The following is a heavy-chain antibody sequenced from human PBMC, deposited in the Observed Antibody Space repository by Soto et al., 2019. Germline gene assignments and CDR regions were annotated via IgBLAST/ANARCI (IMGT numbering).Heavy chain of an antibody. CDR3: ARAEYSSSHFDY. Sequence: QVQLVESGGGVVQPGRSLRLSCAASGFTFSSYAMHWVRQAPGTGLEWVAIISYDGSYKYYADSVKGRFTISRDNSKNTLYLQMNGLRPEDTAVYYCARAEYSSSHFDYWGQGTRVTVSS. J-gene: IGHJ4*02. CDR2: ISYDGSYK. D-gene: IGHD6-13*01. CDR1: GFTFSSYA. V-gene: IGHV3-30-3*01.